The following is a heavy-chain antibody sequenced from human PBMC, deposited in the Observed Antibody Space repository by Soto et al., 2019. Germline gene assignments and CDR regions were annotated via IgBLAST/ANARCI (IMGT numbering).Heavy chain of an antibody. V-gene: IGHV4-4*07. J-gene: IGHJ5*02. CDR2: VYSTGTI. Sequence: SETLSLTCTVSGDFISYYSWAWIRQSAGKGLEWIGRVYSTGTIFYIPALKSRATMSVDTSKNQFSLKLTSVNAADTAVYYCARDDFGRNTRPFDPWGQGTLVTVSA. D-gene: IGHD4-17*01. CDR1: GDFISYYS. CDR3: ARDDFGRNTRPFDP.